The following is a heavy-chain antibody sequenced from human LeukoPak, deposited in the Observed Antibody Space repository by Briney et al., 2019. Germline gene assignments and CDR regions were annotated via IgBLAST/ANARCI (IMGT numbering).Heavy chain of an antibody. Sequence: SETLSLTCTVSGGSISGYYWSWIRQPAGKGLEWIGRMSTSGNSNYVPSLVSRVTMSVDTSKNQFSLNLSSVTAADTAVYYCARESGSMRWFDPWGQGTLVTVSS. D-gene: IGHD6-25*01. CDR3: ARESGSMRWFDP. CDR2: MSTSGNS. J-gene: IGHJ5*02. CDR1: GGSISGYY. V-gene: IGHV4-4*07.